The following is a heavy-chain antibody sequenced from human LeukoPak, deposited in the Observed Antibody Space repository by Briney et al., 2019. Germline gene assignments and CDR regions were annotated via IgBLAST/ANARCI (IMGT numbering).Heavy chain of an antibody. J-gene: IGHJ4*02. CDR1: GFTFSSYS. D-gene: IGHD3-3*02. V-gene: IGHV3-21*01. CDR3: ARDINSIFGVVIPGFDY. CDR2: ISSSSSYI. Sequence: PGGSLRLSCAASGFTFSSYSMNWVPQAPGKGLEWVSSISSSSSYIYYADSVKGRFTISRDNAKNSLYLQMNSLRAEDTAVYYCARDINSIFGVVIPGFDYWGQGTLVTVSS.